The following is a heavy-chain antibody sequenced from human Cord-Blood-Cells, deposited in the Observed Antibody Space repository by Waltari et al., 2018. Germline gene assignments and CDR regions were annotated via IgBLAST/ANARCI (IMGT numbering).Heavy chain of an antibody. D-gene: IGHD7-27*01. CDR2: INHSGST. Sequence: QVQLQQWGAGLLKPSETLSLTCAVYGGSFSGYYWSWIRQPPGKGLEWIGEINHSGSTNYNQSLKSRVTISVDTSKNQFSLKLSSVTAADTAVYYCARGFNWGSDYFDYWGQGTLVTVSS. CDR1: GGSFSGYY. CDR3: ARGFNWGSDYFDY. J-gene: IGHJ4*02. V-gene: IGHV4-34*01.